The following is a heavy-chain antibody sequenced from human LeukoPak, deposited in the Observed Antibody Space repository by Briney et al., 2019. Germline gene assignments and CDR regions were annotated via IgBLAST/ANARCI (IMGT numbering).Heavy chain of an antibody. CDR3: ARATGSYSTAYFDY. J-gene: IGHJ4*02. D-gene: IGHD3-10*01. V-gene: IGHV3-33*08. CDR2: IWYDGSNK. CDR1: GFTFSSYG. Sequence: GRSLRLSCAASGFTFSSYGMHWVRQAPGKGLEWVAVIWYDGSNKYYADSVKGRFTISRDNSKNTLYLQMNSLRAEDTAVYYCARATGSYSTAYFDYWGQGTLVTVSS.